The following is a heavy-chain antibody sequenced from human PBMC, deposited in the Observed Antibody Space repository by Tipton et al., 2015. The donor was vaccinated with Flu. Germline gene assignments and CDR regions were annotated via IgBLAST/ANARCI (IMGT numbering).Heavy chain of an antibody. CDR3: ARVAGVPYGMDV. CDR2: IKQDGSEK. Sequence: SLRLSCAASGFTFSSYWMSWVRQAPGMGLEWVANIKQDGSEKYYVDSVKGRFTISRDNAKNSLYLQMNSLRAEDTAVYYCARVAGVPYGMDVWAQGTTVTVSS. J-gene: IGHJ6*02. CDR1: GFTFSSYW. V-gene: IGHV3-7*01. D-gene: IGHD3-10*01.